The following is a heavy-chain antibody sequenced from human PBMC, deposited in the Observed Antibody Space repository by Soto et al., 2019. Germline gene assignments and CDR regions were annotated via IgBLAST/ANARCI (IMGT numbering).Heavy chain of an antibody. Sequence: QVQLVQSGAEVKQPGSSVKVSCKASGGTFSSYAISWMRQAPGQGLEWMGGIIPIFGTANYAQKFQGRVTITADESTSTAYMELSSLRSEDTAVYYCARDGVPAASNVDYYYGMDVWGQGTTVTVSS. J-gene: IGHJ6*02. V-gene: IGHV1-69*01. CDR1: GGTFSSYA. CDR3: ARDGVPAASNVDYYYGMDV. D-gene: IGHD2-2*01. CDR2: IIPIFGTA.